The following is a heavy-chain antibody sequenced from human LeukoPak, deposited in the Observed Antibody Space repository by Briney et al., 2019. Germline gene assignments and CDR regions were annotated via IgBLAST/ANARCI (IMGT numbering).Heavy chain of an antibody. J-gene: IGHJ4*02. CDR1: GGSISSYY. CDR2: INDSGTT. D-gene: IGHD3-10*01. Sequence: SETLSLTCTVSGGSISSYYWGWIRQPPGKGLEWIGDINDSGTTKYNPTLKSRVTISIDTSKKRFSLNVKSVTAADTAVYYCARLPLGAFGEVLNFDSWGQGILVTVSS. V-gene: IGHV4-59*12. CDR3: ARLPLGAFGEVLNFDS.